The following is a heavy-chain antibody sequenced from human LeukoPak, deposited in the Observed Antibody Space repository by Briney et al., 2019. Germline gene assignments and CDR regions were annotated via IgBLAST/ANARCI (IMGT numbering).Heavy chain of an antibody. Sequence: GGSLRLSCAASGFTFSSYAMSWVRQAPGKGLEWLTLISYDGSNKYYSDSVKGRFTISRDNSKNTLYLQMNSLRPEDTAVYYCARDDTGYGLFDSWGQGTLVTVSS. CDR2: ISYDGSNK. CDR1: GFTFSSYA. V-gene: IGHV3-30-3*01. J-gene: IGHJ5*01. D-gene: IGHD5-12*01. CDR3: ARDDTGYGLFDS.